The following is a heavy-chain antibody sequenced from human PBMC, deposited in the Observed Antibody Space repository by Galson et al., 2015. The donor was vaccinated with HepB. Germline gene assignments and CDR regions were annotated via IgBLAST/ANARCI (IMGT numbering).Heavy chain of an antibody. D-gene: IGHD3-10*01. J-gene: IGHJ6*02. Sequence: SLRLSCAASGFTFSSYSMNWVRQAPGKGLEWVSSISSSSSYIYYADSVKGRFTISRDNAKNSLYLQMNSLRAEDTAVYYCARDGGEDGMDVWGQGTTVTVSS. CDR3: ARDGGEDGMDV. V-gene: IGHV3-21*01. CDR2: ISSSSSYI. CDR1: GFTFSSYS.